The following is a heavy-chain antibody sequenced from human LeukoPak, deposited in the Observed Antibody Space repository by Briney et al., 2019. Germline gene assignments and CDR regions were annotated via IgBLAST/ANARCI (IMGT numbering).Heavy chain of an antibody. CDR3: ARSKRGSGWSRHAFDI. CDR1: GGSISSSSYY. D-gene: IGHD6-19*01. CDR2: IYYSGST. J-gene: IGHJ3*02. V-gene: IGHV4-39*07. Sequence: SETLSLTCTVSGGSISSSSYYWGWIRQSPGKGLEWIGSIYYSGSTYYNPSLKSRVTISIDTSKNQFSLKLSSVTAADTAVYYCARSKRGSGWSRHAFDIWGQGTMVTVSS.